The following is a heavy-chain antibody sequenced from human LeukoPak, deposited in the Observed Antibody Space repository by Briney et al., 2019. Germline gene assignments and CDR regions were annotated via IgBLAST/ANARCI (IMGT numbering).Heavy chain of an antibody. V-gene: IGHV3-21*04. CDR1: GFTFSSYS. J-gene: IGHJ5*02. Sequence: GGSLRLSCAASGFTFSSYSMNWVRQAPGKGLEWVSSISSSSSYIYYADSVKGRFTISRDNAKNSLYLQMNSLRSEDTAVYYCARGRGSGHKENWFDPWGQGTLVTVSS. D-gene: IGHD6-19*01. CDR2: ISSSSSYI. CDR3: ARGRGSGHKENWFDP.